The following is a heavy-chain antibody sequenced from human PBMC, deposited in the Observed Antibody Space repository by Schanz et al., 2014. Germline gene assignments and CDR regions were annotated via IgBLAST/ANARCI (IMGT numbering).Heavy chain of an antibody. CDR1: GGTFSTYT. CDR3: ARGGGPEDVFDI. J-gene: IGHJ3*02. V-gene: IGHV1-69*04. D-gene: IGHD5-12*01. CDR2: IIPILGIA. Sequence: QVQLVQSGAEVKKPGASVKVSCKASGGTFSTYTISWVRQAPGQGLEWMGRIIPILGIANYAQKFQGRVTNTADKSTSTAYMELSSLRYEDTALYYCARGGGPEDVFDIWGQGTMVAVSS.